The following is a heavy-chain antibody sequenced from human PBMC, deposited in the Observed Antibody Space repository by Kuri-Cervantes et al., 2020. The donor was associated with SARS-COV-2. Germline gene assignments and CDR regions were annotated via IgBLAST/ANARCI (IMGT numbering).Heavy chain of an antibody. CDR2: IKQDGSEE. Sequence: GESLKISCAASGFSFSTYWMTWVRQAPGIGLEWVANIKQDGSEEYYADSVKGRFTISRDNSKNTLYLQMNSLRAEDTAVYYCARELAPDYYDSSGYYTLGFDYWGQGTLVTVSS. CDR1: GFSFSTYW. V-gene: IGHV3-7*01. CDR3: ARELAPDYYDSSGYYTLGFDY. J-gene: IGHJ4*02. D-gene: IGHD3-22*01.